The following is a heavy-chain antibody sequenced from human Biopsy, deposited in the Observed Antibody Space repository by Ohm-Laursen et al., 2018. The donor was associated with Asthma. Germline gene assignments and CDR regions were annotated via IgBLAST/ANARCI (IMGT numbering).Heavy chain of an antibody. CDR1: GDAMGTSGSY. D-gene: IGHD6-6*01. CDR3: ARAVSSSSYWYFDL. V-gene: IGHV4-39*02. Sequence: SETLSLTCIVSGDAMGTSGSYWGWIRQSPGKGLEWIGSIYYRGRTSHNPSPGSRVTISADTSKNHFSLTVPAVTAADTAVYYCARAVSSSSYWYFDLWGRGDLVTVSS. CDR2: IYYRGRT. J-gene: IGHJ2*01.